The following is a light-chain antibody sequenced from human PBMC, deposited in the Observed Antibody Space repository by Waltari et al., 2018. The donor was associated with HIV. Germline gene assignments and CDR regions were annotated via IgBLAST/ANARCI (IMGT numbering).Light chain of an antibody. CDR1: QSVTGTY. CDR3: QQYASTPYT. CDR2: DVS. V-gene: IGKV3-20*01. J-gene: IGKJ2*01. Sequence: EIVLTQSPGTLSLFPGDRVTLSCKASQSVTGTYLAWYHQRPGQAPRRLMFDVSARATDIPDRFSASVSVTDFTLIISRVEPEDFGLYYCQQYASTPYTFGQGTKLEI.